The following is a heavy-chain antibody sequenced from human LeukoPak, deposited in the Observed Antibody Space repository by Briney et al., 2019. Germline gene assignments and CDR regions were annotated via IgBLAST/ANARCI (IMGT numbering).Heavy chain of an antibody. CDR2: ISGSGGST. Sequence: GGALRLSCAASGFTFSSYAMSWVRQARGRGLEWVSAISGSGGSTYYADSVKGRFTISRDNSKNTLYLQMNSLRAEDTAVYYCAKIPGDSSGYYFDDYWGQGTLVTVSS. CDR3: AKIPGDSSGYYFDDY. CDR1: GFTFSSYA. D-gene: IGHD3-22*01. V-gene: IGHV3-23*01. J-gene: IGHJ4*02.